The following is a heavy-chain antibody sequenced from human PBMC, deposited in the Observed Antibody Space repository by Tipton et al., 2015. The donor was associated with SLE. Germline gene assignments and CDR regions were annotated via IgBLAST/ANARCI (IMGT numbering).Heavy chain of an antibody. J-gene: IGHJ6*03. Sequence: QLVQSGAEVKKPGASVKVSCKASGYTFTSYYMHWVRQAPGQGLEWMGIINPSGGSTSYAQKFQGRVTMTRDTSTSTVYMELSSLRSEDTAVYYCARDQGEDILTGYYYMDVWGQGTTVTVSS. D-gene: IGHD3-9*01. CDR1: GYTFTSYY. V-gene: IGHV1-46*01. CDR2: INPSGGST. CDR3: ARDQGEDILTGYYYMDV.